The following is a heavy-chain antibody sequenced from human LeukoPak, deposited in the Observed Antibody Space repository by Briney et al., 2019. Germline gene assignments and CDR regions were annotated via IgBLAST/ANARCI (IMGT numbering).Heavy chain of an antibody. J-gene: IGHJ5*02. V-gene: IGHV4-61*02. CDR1: GSSISSGSYY. Sequence: SETLSLTCTVSGSSISSGSYYWSWIRQPAGKRLEWIGRIYTSGSTDYNPSLKSRVTISVDRSKNQFSLKLSSVTAADTAVYYCARGTAFNWLDPWGQGTLVIVSS. CDR3: ARGTAFNWLDP. CDR2: IYTSGST.